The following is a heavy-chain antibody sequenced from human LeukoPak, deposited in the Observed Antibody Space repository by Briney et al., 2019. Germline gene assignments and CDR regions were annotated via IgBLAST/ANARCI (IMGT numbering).Heavy chain of an antibody. D-gene: IGHD1-26*01. Sequence: SETLSLTCSVSGGPISNYYWSWIRQPPGKGLEWIGYIHYSGITKYNPSVKSRVTISVDTSKNQFSLKLSSVTAADTAVYYCARHSRAATTSPDAFDIWGQGTMVTVSS. J-gene: IGHJ3*02. CDR2: IHYSGIT. CDR3: ARHSRAATTSPDAFDI. CDR1: GGPISNYY. V-gene: IGHV4-59*08.